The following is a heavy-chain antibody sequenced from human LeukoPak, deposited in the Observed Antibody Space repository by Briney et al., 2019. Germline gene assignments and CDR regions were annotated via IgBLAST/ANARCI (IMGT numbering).Heavy chain of an antibody. CDR2: IISKASGGTT. CDR1: GPTFGNAW. CDR3: TTYRYYYGSTGYSYFDF. D-gene: IGHD3-22*01. J-gene: IGHJ4*02. Sequence: GGTLRLSCAASGPTFGNAWTSWVRQAPRKGLEWVGRIISKASGGTTDYAAPVRGRFTISRDDSKSTLYLHMNSLKTEDTAQYYCTTYRYYYGSTGYSYFDFWGQGTLVTVSS. V-gene: IGHV3-15*01.